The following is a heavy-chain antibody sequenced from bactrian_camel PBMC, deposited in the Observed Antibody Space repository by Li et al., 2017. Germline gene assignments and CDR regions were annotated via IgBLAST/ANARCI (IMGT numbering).Heavy chain of an antibody. D-gene: IGHD2*01. J-gene: IGHJ4*01. CDR2: INSGGGIT. Sequence: VQLVESGGGLVQTGGSLRLSCAASGFTFFSNYYMSWVRQAPGKGLEWVSAINSGGGITYYADSLKGRFTVSRDNANNLMYLQMNSLKTEDTAMYYCTSPSESGWSDFIYWGQGTQVTVS. V-gene: IGHV3S40*01. CDR1: GFTFFSNYY. CDR3: TSPSESGWSDFIY.